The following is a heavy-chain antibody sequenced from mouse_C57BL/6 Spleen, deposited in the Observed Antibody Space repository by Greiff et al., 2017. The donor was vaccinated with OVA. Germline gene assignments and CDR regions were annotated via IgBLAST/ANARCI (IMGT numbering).Heavy chain of an antibody. CDR1: GYTFTDYY. CDR3: AREGAITTAYFDY. V-gene: IGHV1-76*01. D-gene: IGHD1-2*01. CDR2: IYPGSGNT. J-gene: IGHJ2*01. Sequence: VQLQESGAELVRPGASVKLSCKASGYTFTDYYINWVKQRPGQGLEWIARIYPGSGNTYYNEKFKGKATLTAEKSSSTAYMQLSSLTSEDSAVYFCAREGAITTAYFDYWGQGTTLTVSS.